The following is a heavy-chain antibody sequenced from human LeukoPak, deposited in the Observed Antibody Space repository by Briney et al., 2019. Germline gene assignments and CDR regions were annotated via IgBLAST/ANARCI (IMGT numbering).Heavy chain of an antibody. V-gene: IGHV1-69*13. CDR2: IIPIFGTA. CDR1: GGTFSSYA. Sequence: ASVKVSCKASGGTFSSYAISWVRQAPGQGLEWMGGIIPIFGTANYAQKFQGRVTITADESTSTAYMELSSLRSEDTAVYYCARGKCRYCSGGSSTFDYWGQGTLVTVYS. D-gene: IGHD2-15*01. J-gene: IGHJ4*02. CDR3: ARGKCRYCSGGSSTFDY.